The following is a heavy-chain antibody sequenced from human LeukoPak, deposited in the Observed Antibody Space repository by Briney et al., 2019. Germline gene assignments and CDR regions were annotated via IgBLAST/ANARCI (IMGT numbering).Heavy chain of an antibody. V-gene: IGHV4-59*01. CDR1: GAAISTYF. CDR2: IYSSGST. J-gene: IGHJ5*02. CDR3: ARDFWSGSVGFDP. D-gene: IGHD3-3*01. Sequence: SETLSLTCTVSGAAISTYFWSWIRQSPGKGLEWIGYIYSSGSTKYNPSLKSRVTISVDASKNQFALTLRSLTAADTAVYFCARDFWSGSVGFDPWGQGTLVTVSS.